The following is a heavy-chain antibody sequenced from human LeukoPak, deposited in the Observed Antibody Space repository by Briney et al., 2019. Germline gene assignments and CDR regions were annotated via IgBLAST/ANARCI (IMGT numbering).Heavy chain of an antibody. J-gene: IGHJ4*02. CDR1: GGSISGDY. Sequence: SETLSLTCTVSGGSISGDYWSWIRQSPGKGLESIGYMFYSRNSGSSNYNPSLKSRATISGDTSKNQFSLRLSSVTAADTAVYYCAVGHYYHSSGYLFDSWGQGTLVTVSS. CDR3: AVGHYYHSSGYLFDS. V-gene: IGHV4-59*01. D-gene: IGHD3-22*01. CDR2: MFYSRNSGSS.